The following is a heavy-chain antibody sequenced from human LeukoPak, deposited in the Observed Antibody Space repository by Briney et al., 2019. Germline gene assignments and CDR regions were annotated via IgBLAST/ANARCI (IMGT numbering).Heavy chain of an antibody. CDR2: IRSKAYGGTT. CDR3: TRHYNYVWGSYPGYYFDY. Sequence: GGSLRLSCTASGFTFGDYAMSWVRQAPGKGLEWVGFIRSKAYGGTTEYAASVKGRFTISRDDSKSIVYLQMNSLKTEDTAVYYCTRHYNYVWGSYPGYYFDYWGQGTLVTVSS. V-gene: IGHV3-49*04. J-gene: IGHJ4*02. CDR1: GFTFGDYA. D-gene: IGHD3-16*02.